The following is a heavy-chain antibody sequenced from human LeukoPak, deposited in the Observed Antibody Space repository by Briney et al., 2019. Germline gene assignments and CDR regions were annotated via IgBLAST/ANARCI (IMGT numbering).Heavy chain of an antibody. Sequence: GESLKISCTASGFTFGDYVMSWVRQAPGKGLEWVGFIRSKAYGGTTEFAASVKGRFTISRDDSKSIAYLQMNSLKTEDTAVYYCARALRIDYWGHGTLVTVSS. CDR1: GFTFGDYV. V-gene: IGHV3-49*04. J-gene: IGHJ4*01. CDR3: ARALRIDY. CDR2: IRSKAYGGTT. D-gene: IGHD3-16*01.